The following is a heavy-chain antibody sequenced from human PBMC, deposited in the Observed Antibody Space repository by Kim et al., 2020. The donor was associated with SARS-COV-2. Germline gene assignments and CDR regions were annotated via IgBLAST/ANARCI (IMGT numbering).Heavy chain of an antibody. CDR3: AKDHFRSSGDF. V-gene: IGHV3-23*03. D-gene: IGHD3-3*02. J-gene: IGHJ4*02. CDR2: IYSDGTTK. Sequence: GGSLRLSCVASGFTFSSYAMSWLRQAPGKGLEWVSVIYSDGTTKFYVGSVMGRFTVSRDNSKDTLFLQTNNLRAEDTAVYFCAKDHFRSSGDFWGQGTLV. CDR1: GFTFSSYA.